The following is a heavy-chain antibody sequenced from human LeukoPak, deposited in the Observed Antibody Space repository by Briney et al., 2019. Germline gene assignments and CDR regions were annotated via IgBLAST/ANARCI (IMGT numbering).Heavy chain of an antibody. V-gene: IGHV3-74*01. J-gene: IGHJ5*02. CDR3: TKSDWLDP. Sequence: GGSLRLSCAASGFTFSSYWMHWVRQAPGKGLVWVSRIKYDGSSASYVDSVRGRFTISRNNAKSTLYLQMNSLRVEDTAVYCCTKSDWLDPWGQGTLVTVSS. CDR1: GFTFSSYW. CDR2: IKYDGSSA.